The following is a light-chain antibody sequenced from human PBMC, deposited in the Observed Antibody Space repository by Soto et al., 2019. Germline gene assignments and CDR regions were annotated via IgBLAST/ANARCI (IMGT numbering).Light chain of an antibody. V-gene: IGLV1-40*01. Sequence: QSVLTQPPSVSGAPGQRVTISCTGSSSNIGADYEVHWYQQLPGTAPKLLIYGNSNRPSGVPDRFSGSKSGTSASLAITGLQAEDEADYYCQSYDSSLSAVVFGGGTKLTVL. CDR3: QSYDSSLSAVV. CDR1: SSNIGADYE. CDR2: GNS. J-gene: IGLJ3*02.